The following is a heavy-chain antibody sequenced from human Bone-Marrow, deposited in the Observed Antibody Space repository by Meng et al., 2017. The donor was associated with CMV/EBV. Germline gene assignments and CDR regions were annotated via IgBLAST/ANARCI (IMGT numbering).Heavy chain of an antibody. Sequence: SVKVSCKASGDTFSSYAISWVRQAPGQGLEWMGGIIPIFGTANYAQKFQGRVTITTDESTSTAYMELSSLRSEDTAVYYCARWLTHYYYYGMDVWGQGTTVTVSS. CDR2: IIPIFGTA. D-gene: IGHD3-22*01. J-gene: IGHJ6*02. CDR1: GDTFSSYA. V-gene: IGHV1-69*05. CDR3: ARWLTHYYYYGMDV.